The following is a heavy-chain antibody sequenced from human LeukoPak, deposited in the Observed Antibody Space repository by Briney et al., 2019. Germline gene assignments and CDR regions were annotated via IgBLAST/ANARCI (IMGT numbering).Heavy chain of an antibody. CDR3: ARTGDGGYSSSWDTVDAFDV. CDR1: GYTFTSYY. V-gene: IGHV1-46*01. CDR2: INPSGGST. Sequence: ASVKVSCKASGYTFTSYYMHWVRQAPGQGLEWMGIINPSGGSTSYAQKFQGRVTMTRDTSTSTVYMELSSLRSEDTAVYYCARTGDGGYSSSWDTVDAFDVWGQGTMVTVSS. J-gene: IGHJ3*01. D-gene: IGHD6-13*01.